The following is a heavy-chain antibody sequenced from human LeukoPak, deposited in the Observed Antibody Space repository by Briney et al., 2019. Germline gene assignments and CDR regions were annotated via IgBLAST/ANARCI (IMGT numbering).Heavy chain of an antibody. D-gene: IGHD2-2*01. CDR3: ARPFSEYCSSTSCYYMDV. Sequence: SETLSLTCAVYGGSFSGYYWSWIRQPPGKGLGWIGEINHSGSTNYNPSLKSRVTISVDTSKNQFSLKLSSVTAADTAVYYCARPFSEYCSSTSCYYMDVWGKGTTVTVSS. CDR1: GGSFSGYY. V-gene: IGHV4-34*01. CDR2: INHSGST. J-gene: IGHJ6*03.